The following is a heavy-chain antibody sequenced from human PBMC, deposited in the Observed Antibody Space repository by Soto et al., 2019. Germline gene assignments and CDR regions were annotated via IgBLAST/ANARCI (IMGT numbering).Heavy chain of an antibody. Sequence: GGSLRLSCGASGFTFSNYYMSWIRQAPGKGLEWVSYISSTGRTIYYADSVKGRFTVSRDNAQNSLPLELNSLRVEDTAVYYCARSYSSGWEFDYWGQGTQVTVSS. CDR2: ISSTGRTI. CDR3: ARSYSSGWEFDY. J-gene: IGHJ4*02. D-gene: IGHD6-19*01. CDR1: GFTFSNYY. V-gene: IGHV3-11*01.